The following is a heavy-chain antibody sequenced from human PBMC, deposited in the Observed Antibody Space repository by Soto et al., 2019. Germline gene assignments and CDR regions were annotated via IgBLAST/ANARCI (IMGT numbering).Heavy chain of an antibody. V-gene: IGHV3-23*01. CDR2: ISDSGDIT. Sequence: ELKLLEIGGGLVQPGGSLRLSCAASEFTFSTYAMTWVRQAPGRGLQWVATISDSGDITYYADSVKGRFTISRDNSRNTLYLQMNTLYPEDSAVYHCARSGSSTAMVRGVVNYRGLDVWGLGTTVTVS. D-gene: IGHD3-10*01. J-gene: IGHJ6*02. CDR1: EFTFSTYA. CDR3: ARSGSSTAMVRGVVNYRGLDV.